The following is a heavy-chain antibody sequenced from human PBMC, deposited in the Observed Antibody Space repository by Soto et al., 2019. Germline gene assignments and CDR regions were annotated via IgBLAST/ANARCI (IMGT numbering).Heavy chain of an antibody. J-gene: IGHJ6*03. Sequence: GGSLRLSCAASGFTFSSYAMSWVRQAPGKGLEWVSAISGSGGSTYYADSVKGRFTISRDNSKNTLYLQMNSLRAEDTAVYYCAKDQVYCSGCSCYYSYYYMDVWGKGTALTVSS. CDR2: ISGSGGST. V-gene: IGHV3-23*01. CDR3: AKDQVYCSGCSCYYSYYYMDV. CDR1: GFTFSSYA. D-gene: IGHD2-15*01.